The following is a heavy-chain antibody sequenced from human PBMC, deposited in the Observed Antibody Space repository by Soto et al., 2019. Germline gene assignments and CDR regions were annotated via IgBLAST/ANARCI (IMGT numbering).Heavy chain of an antibody. D-gene: IGHD3-10*01. CDR3: ARDLTMVRGVIITLGYYYGMDV. Sequence: SVKVSCKASGGTFSSYAISWVRQAPGQGLEWMGGIIPIFGTANYAQKFQGRVTITADKSTSTAYMELSSLRSEDTAVYYCARDLTMVRGVIITLGYYYGMDVWGQGTTVTVS. V-gene: IGHV1-69*06. CDR2: IIPIFGTA. CDR1: GGTFSSYA. J-gene: IGHJ6*02.